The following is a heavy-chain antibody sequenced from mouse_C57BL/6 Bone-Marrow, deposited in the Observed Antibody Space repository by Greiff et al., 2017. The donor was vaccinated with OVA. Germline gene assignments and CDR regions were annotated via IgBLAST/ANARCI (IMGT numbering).Heavy chain of an antibody. CDR1: GFTFSSYA. Sequence: EVQGVESGGGLVKPGGSLKLSCAASGFTFSSYAMSWVRQTPEKRLEWVATISDGGSYTYYPENVKGRFTISRDNAKNTLYLQMSHLKSEDTAMYYCARDGGNSLDYWGQGTTLTVSS. V-gene: IGHV5-4*01. CDR3: ARDGGNSLDY. J-gene: IGHJ2*01. CDR2: ISDGGSYT.